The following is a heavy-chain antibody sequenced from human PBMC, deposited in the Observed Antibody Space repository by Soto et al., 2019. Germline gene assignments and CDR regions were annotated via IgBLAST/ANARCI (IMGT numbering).Heavy chain of an antibody. V-gene: IGHV4-31*03. CDR2: IYNSGTT. D-gene: IGHD3-10*01. Sequence: QVRLQESGPGLVRPSQTLSLTCNVSGAPISSGGFYWSWIRQHPGKGPEWIGYIYNSGTTFYNPSVGRRVSISLDASKNHLSLGLGSVTVADTAVYYCAREPISTPRGVTQVDPWGQGTQVTVSS. CDR1: GAPISSGGFY. J-gene: IGHJ5*02. CDR3: AREPISTPRGVTQVDP.